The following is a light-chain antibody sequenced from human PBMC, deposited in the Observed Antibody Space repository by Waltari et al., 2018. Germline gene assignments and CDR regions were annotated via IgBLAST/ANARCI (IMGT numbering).Light chain of an antibody. CDR1: TSNIGSHG. Sequence: QSVLTQPASASGTPGQRVTIPCSGSTSNIGSHGVNWYQQVPGTAPKLLIHNNNQRPSGVPDRFSGSKSGTSASLAISGLQSEDEADYYCATWDDNLKGLFGGGTRLTVL. J-gene: IGLJ3*02. CDR3: ATWDDNLKGL. V-gene: IGLV1-44*01. CDR2: NNN.